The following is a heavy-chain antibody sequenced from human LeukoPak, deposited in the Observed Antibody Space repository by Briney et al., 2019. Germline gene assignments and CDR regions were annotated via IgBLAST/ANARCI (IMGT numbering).Heavy chain of an antibody. J-gene: IGHJ4*02. CDR3: AKVQFDYYDSSGYYRPIDY. CDR2: ISGSGGSK. Sequence: GGTLRLSCAASGFTFSSYGMSWVRQAPGKGLEWVSAISGSGGSKYYADSVKGRFTISRDNSKNTLYLQMNSLRAEDTAVYHCAKVQFDYYDSSGYYRPIDYWGQGTLVTVSS. D-gene: IGHD3-22*01. CDR1: GFTFSSYG. V-gene: IGHV3-23*01.